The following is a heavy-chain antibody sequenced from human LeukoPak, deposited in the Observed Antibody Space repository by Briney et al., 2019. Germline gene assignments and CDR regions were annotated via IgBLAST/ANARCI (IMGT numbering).Heavy chain of an antibody. CDR2: INPNSGGT. D-gene: IGHD2-2*01. V-gene: IGHV1-2*02. Sequence: ASVKVSCKASGYTFTGYYMHCVRQAPGQGLEWMGWINPNSGGTNYAQKFQGRVTMTRDTSISTAYMELSRLRSDDTAVYYCARDLRRRSSEMFIAYWGQGTLVTVSS. CDR1: GYTFTGYY. J-gene: IGHJ4*02. CDR3: ARDLRRRSSEMFIAY.